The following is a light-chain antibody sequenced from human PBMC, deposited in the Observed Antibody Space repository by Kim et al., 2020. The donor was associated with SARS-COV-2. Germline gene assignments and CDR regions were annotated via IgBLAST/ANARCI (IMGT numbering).Light chain of an antibody. V-gene: IGKV3-15*01. CDR2: GAS. J-gene: IGKJ1*01. CDR3: QQYNTWWT. Sequence: EIVMTQSPATLSVSPGERATLSCRASQSVTNNLAWYQQKPGQVPRLLIYGASTRATGIPARFSGSGSGTEFTLSISSLQSEDFAVYYCQQYNTWWTFGQGTKVDIK. CDR1: QSVTNN.